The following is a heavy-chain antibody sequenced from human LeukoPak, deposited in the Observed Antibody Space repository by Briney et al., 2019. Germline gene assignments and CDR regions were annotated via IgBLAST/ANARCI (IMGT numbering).Heavy chain of an antibody. D-gene: IGHD2-21*02. J-gene: IGHJ4*02. CDR3: AKDSSIVVVTATPLDY. CDR2: VSGSGDGT. Sequence: GGSLRLSCAASGFTFSGYAMSWVRQAPGKGLEWVSAVSGSGDGTYYADSVKGRFTISRDNSKNTLYLQMNSLRAEDTALYYCAKDSSIVVVTATPLDYWGQGILVTVSS. V-gene: IGHV3-23*01. CDR1: GFTFSGYA.